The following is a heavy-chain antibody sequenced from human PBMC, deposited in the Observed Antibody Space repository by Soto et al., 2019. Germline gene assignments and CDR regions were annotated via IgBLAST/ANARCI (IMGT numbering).Heavy chain of an antibody. CDR2: ISGSGGST. J-gene: IGHJ4*02. CDR1: GFTFSSYA. D-gene: IGHD3-10*01. V-gene: IGHV3-23*01. Sequence: EVQLLESGGGLVQPGGSLRLSCAASGFTFSSYAMSWVRQAPGKGLEWVSAISGSGGSTYYADSVKGRFTISRDNSKNTLYLQMNSLRAEDTGVYYCAKGRTYYYGSGSYTPDYWGQGTLVTVSS. CDR3: AKGRTYYYGSGSYTPDY.